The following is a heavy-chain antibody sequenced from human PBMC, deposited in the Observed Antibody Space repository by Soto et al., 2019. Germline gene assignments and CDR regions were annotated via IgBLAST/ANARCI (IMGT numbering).Heavy chain of an antibody. D-gene: IGHD4-4*01. CDR1: GGSISSGDYY. CDR3: AGYRSYYYYYGMDV. CDR2: IYYSGST. V-gene: IGHV4-30-4*01. Sequence: SETLSLTCTVSGGSISSGDYYWSWIRQPPGKGLEWIGYIYYSGSTYYNPSLKSRVTISVDTSKNQFSLKLSSVTATDTAVYYCAGYRSYYYYYGMDVWGQGTTVTVSS. J-gene: IGHJ6*02.